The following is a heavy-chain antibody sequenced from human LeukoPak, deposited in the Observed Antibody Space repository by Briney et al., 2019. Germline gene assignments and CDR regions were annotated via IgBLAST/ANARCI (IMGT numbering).Heavy chain of an antibody. CDR3: ARDLNWETY. V-gene: IGHV3-21*06. CDR1: GFSFSSYN. Sequence: SGGSLRLSCAASGFSFSSYNMNWVRQTPGKGLEWVSSITSSSTYTFYADSVKGRFTISRDNAKNSLYLQMNSLRAEDTAVYYCARDLNWETYWGQGTLVTVSS. J-gene: IGHJ4*02. CDR2: ITSSSTYT. D-gene: IGHD1-1*01.